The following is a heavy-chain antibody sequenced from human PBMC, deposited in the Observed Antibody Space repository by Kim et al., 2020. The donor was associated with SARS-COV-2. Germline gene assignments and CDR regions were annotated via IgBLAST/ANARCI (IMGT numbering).Heavy chain of an antibody. J-gene: IGHJ4*02. Sequence: SPSPKGRITISVDTSKNQFSQKLNSVTAANTAVYYCARERRSGTYYYFDYWGQGTVVTVSS. V-gene: IGHV4-59*01. D-gene: IGHD3-10*01. CDR3: ARERRSGTYYYFDY.